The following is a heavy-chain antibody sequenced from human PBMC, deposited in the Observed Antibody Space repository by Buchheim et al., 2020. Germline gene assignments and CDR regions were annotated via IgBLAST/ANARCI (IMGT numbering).Heavy chain of an antibody. Sequence: QVQLQQWGAGLLKPSETLSLTCAVYGGSFSGYYWSWIRQPPGKGLEWIGEINHSGSTNYNPSLKSRVTISVDTSKNQFSPKLSSVTAADTAVYYCARERKGYDFWSGYYYFDYWGQGTL. CDR1: GGSFSGYY. V-gene: IGHV4-34*01. D-gene: IGHD3-3*01. CDR2: INHSGST. J-gene: IGHJ4*02. CDR3: ARERKGYDFWSGYYYFDY.